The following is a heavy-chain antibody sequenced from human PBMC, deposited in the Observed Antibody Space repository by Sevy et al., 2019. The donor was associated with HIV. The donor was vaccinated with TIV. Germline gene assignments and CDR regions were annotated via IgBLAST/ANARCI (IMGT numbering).Heavy chain of an antibody. D-gene: IGHD2-15*01. V-gene: IGHV1-2*02. Sequence: ASVKVSCKASGYSLTGYYINWMRQAPGQGLEWMGWINPNNGGTNYAQRFQGRVTMTRDTSISTVSMELTSLRSDDTGVYVCARDVSSSGPFVIGYCFDPWGQGTLVTVSS. CDR3: ARDVSSSGPFVIGYCFDP. CDR1: GYSLTGYY. J-gene: IGHJ5*02. CDR2: INPNNGGT.